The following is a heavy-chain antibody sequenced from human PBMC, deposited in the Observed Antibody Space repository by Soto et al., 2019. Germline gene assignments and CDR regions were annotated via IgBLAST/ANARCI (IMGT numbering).Heavy chain of an antibody. V-gene: IGHV3-21*01. CDR3: AREGRETTSMDY. Sequence: LRLSCAASGFTFSSYSMNWVRQAPGKGLEWVSSISSSSSYIYYADSVEGRFTISRDNAKNSLYLQMNSLRAEDTAVYYCAREGRETTSMDYWGQGTLVTVSS. D-gene: IGHD4-17*01. CDR1: GFTFSSYS. J-gene: IGHJ4*02. CDR2: ISSSSSYI.